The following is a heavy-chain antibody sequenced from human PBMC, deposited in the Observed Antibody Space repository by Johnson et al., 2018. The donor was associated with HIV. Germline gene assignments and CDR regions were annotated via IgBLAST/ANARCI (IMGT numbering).Heavy chain of an antibody. J-gene: IGHJ3*02. CDR3: ATPWDLLGAFDI. Sequence: VQLVESGGGWVKPGGSLRLSCAASRLTFSYAWMSWVRRAPGKGLEWVGRIKSKGSGGTIDYAAPVKDRFTISRDDSKNTLYLQMNSLKIEDTAVYYCATPWDLLGAFDIWGQGTMVTVSS. CDR2: IKSKGSGGTI. V-gene: IGHV3-15*01. D-gene: IGHD1-26*01. CDR1: RLTFSYAW.